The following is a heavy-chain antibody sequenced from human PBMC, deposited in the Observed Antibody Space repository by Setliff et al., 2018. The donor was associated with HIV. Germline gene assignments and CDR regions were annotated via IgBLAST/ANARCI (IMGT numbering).Heavy chain of an antibody. Sequence: SETLSLTCTVSGVSTSSSSYYWGWIRQPPGKGLEWIGYVYYSGNTDYNPSLKSRVTISIDTSKNQFSLKLSSVTAADTAIYYCARVPRITTLRNAFDIWGQGTMVTVSS. V-gene: IGHV4-39*07. CDR3: ARVPRITTLRNAFDI. CDR1: GVSTSSSSYY. D-gene: IGHD3-3*01. J-gene: IGHJ3*02. CDR2: VYYSGNT.